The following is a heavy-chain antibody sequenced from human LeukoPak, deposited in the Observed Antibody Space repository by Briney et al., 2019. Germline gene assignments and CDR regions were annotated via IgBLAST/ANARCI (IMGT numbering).Heavy chain of an antibody. Sequence: PGGSLRFSCAASGFTFSSYGMHWVRQAPGKGLEWVAFIRYDGSNKYYADSVKGRFTISRDNSKNTLYLQMNNLRAEDTAVYYCAAGSGYYDAFDIWGQGTMVTVSS. CDR1: GFTFSSYG. J-gene: IGHJ3*02. V-gene: IGHV3-30*02. CDR2: IRYDGSNK. D-gene: IGHD3-3*01. CDR3: AAGSGYYDAFDI.